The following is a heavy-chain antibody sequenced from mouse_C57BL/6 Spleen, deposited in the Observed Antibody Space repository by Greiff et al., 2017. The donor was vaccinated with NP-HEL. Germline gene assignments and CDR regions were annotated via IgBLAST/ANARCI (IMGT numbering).Heavy chain of an antibody. J-gene: IGHJ3*01. D-gene: IGHD2-5*01. CDR3: AGGSNYVGFAY. Sequence: VQLQQSGAELVRLGTSVKVSCKASGYAFTNYLIEWVKQRPGQGLEWIGVINPGSGGTNYNEKFKGKATLTADKSSSTAYMQLSSLTSEDSAVYFCAGGSNYVGFAYWGQGTLVTVSA. CDR1: GYAFTNYL. V-gene: IGHV1-54*01. CDR2: INPGSGGT.